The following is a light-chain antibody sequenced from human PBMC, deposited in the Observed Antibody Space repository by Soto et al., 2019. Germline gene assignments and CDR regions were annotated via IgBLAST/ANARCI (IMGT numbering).Light chain of an antibody. CDR2: EVN. CDR1: SSDVGAYDY. CDR3: NSFTATGTWV. V-gene: IGLV2-14*01. Sequence: QSVLTHPASVSGSPGQSITISCTGTSSDVGAYDYVCWYQQHPGKAPKLMIYEVNIRPSGVSHRFSGSKSGNTASLTISGLQSEDEADYYCNSFTATGTWVFGGGTKLTVL. J-gene: IGLJ3*02.